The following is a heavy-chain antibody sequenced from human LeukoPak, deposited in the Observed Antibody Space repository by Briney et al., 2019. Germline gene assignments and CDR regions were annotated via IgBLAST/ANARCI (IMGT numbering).Heavy chain of an antibody. J-gene: IGHJ4*02. Sequence: ASVKVSCRASGYTFTSYGISWVRQAPGQGLEWMGRISAYNGNTNYAQKLQGRVTMTTDTSTSTAYMELRSLRSDDTAVYYCARDPHYYDSSGYYPFDYWDQGTLVTVSS. CDR1: GYTFTSYG. V-gene: IGHV1-18*01. CDR3: ARDPHYYDSSGYYPFDY. D-gene: IGHD3-22*01. CDR2: ISAYNGNT.